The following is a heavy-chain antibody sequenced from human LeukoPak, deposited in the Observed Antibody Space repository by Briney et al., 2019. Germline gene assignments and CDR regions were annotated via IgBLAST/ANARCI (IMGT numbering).Heavy chain of an antibody. V-gene: IGHV1-69*04. CDR2: IIPIFGIA. Sequence: SVKVSCKASGGTFSSYAISWVRQAPGQGLEWMGRIIPIFGIANYAQKFQGRATITADKSTSTAYMELSSLRSEDTAVYYCARDNPDYSPWDYYYYGMDVWGQGTTVTVSS. D-gene: IGHD2-15*01. CDR3: ARDNPDYSPWDYYYYGMDV. CDR1: GGTFSSYA. J-gene: IGHJ6*02.